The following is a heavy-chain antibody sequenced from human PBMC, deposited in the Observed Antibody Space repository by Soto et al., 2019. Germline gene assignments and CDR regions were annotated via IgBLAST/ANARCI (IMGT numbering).Heavy chain of an antibody. D-gene: IGHD3-10*01. CDR1: GGTFSSYA. CDR2: VIPIFGTA. J-gene: IGHJ3*02. V-gene: IGHV1-69*12. Sequence: QVQLVQSGAEVKKPGSSVKVSCKASGGTFSSYAISWVRQAPGQGLEWMGGVIPIFGTANYAQKFQGRVTITADDSTSTAYMELSSLRSEDTAVYYCARVGPMVRGVNDALDIWGQGTMVTVSS. CDR3: ARVGPMVRGVNDALDI.